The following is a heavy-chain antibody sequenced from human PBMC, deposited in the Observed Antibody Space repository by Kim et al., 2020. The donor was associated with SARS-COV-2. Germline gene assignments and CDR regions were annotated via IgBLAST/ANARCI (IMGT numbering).Heavy chain of an antibody. J-gene: IGHJ4*02. CDR2: IYYSGST. CDR3: ARRFSGSYLSWVDY. Sequence: SETLSLTCTVSGGSISSSSYYWGWIRQPPGKGLEWIGSIYYSGSTYYNPSLKSRVTISVDTSKNQSSLKLSSVTAADTAVYYCARRFSGSYLSWVDYWGQGTLVTVSS. CDR1: GGSISSSSYY. D-gene: IGHD1-26*01. V-gene: IGHV4-39*01.